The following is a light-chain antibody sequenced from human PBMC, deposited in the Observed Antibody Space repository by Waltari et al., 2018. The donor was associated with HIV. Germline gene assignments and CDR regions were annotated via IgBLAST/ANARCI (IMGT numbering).Light chain of an antibody. Sequence: SYVLTQPPSVSVAPGQTARITCGGNNIGSKTVHWYQQKPGQAPVLVVYDDSDRPSGSPERFAGSKSTNTATLTISRVEAGDEADYYCQVWDSSSDQPDVFGTGTKVTVL. CDR3: QVWDSSSDQPDV. V-gene: IGLV3-21*02. CDR1: NIGSKT. CDR2: DDS. J-gene: IGLJ1*01.